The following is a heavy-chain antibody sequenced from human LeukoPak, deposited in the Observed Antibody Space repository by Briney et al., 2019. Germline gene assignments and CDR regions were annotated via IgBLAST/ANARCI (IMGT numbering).Heavy chain of an antibody. J-gene: IGHJ5*02. D-gene: IGHD3-10*01. CDR3: AREYGSGSYPSRFDP. CDR1: GGSISSHY. CDR2: IYHSGST. Sequence: SETLSLTCTVSGGSISSHYWSWIRQPPGKGLEWIGYIYHSGSTNYNPSLKSRVTISVDTSKNQFSLKLSSETAADTAVYYCAREYGSGSYPSRFDPWGQGTLVTVSS. V-gene: IGHV4-59*11.